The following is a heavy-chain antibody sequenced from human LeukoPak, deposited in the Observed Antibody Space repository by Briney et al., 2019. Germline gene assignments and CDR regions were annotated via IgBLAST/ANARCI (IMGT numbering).Heavy chain of an antibody. D-gene: IGHD1-26*01. CDR1: GYTFTGYY. V-gene: IGHV1-2*02. CDR3: ARQSGSYLGIDY. Sequence: ASMKVSCKASGYTFTGYYMHWVRQAPGQGLEWMGWINPNSGGTNYAQKFQGRVTMTRDTSISTAYMELSRLRSDDTAVYYCARQSGSYLGIDYWGQGTLVTVSS. CDR2: INPNSGGT. J-gene: IGHJ4*02.